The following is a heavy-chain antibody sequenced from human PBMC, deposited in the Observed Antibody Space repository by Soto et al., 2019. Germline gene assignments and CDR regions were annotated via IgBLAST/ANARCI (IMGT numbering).Heavy chain of an antibody. Sequence: PSETLSLTCTVSGGSVTNSSYYWGWIRQSPGKGLEWIGSVYYRGRSYSKSSVKSRVTISVDTSKNQFSLNLNSVTAADTAVYYCARHLRFFGSRTYYWPDFWGQGTLVTVSS. CDR1: GGSVTNSSYY. D-gene: IGHD3-10*01. CDR3: ARHLRFFGSRTYYWPDF. CDR2: VYYRGRS. V-gene: IGHV4-39*01. J-gene: IGHJ4*02.